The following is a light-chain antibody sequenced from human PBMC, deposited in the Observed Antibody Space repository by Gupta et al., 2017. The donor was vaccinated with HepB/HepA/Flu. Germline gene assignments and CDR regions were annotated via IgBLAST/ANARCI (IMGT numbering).Light chain of an antibody. Sequence: DIQMTQSTSSLSASVGDRVTITCRASQSISSYLNWYQQKPGKAPKLLIYAASSLQSGVPSRFSGSGSGTDFTLTISRLQPEDFATYYCQKSDHTPWTFGQGTKVEIK. J-gene: IGKJ1*01. CDR2: AAS. CDR3: QKSDHTPWT. V-gene: IGKV1-39*01. CDR1: QSISSY.